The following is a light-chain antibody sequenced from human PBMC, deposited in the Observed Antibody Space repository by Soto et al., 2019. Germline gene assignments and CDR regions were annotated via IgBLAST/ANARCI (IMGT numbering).Light chain of an antibody. V-gene: IGKV1-39*01. CDR3: QESYSTPQRK. CDR1: QSISSY. CDR2: AAS. Sequence: DIQMTQSPSSLSASVGDRVTITCRASQSISSYLNWYQQKPGKAPKLRIYAASSLQSGVPSRFSGSGSGADFSLTISSLQPEDFATYYCQESYSTPQRKFGQGTKVDIK. J-gene: IGKJ1*01.